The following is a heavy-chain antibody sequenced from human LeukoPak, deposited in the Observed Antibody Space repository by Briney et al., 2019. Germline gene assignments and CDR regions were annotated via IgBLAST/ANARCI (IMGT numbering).Heavy chain of an antibody. V-gene: IGHV1-24*01. CDR3: ATQTSYYYGSSGYSS. Sequence: GASVKVSCKVSGYTLTELSMHWVRQAPGKGLEWMGGFDPEDGETIYAQKFQGRVTMTEDTSTDTAHMELSSLRSEDTAVYYCATQTSYYYGSSGYSSWGQGTLVTVSS. CDR1: GYTLTELS. J-gene: IGHJ5*02. D-gene: IGHD3-22*01. CDR2: FDPEDGET.